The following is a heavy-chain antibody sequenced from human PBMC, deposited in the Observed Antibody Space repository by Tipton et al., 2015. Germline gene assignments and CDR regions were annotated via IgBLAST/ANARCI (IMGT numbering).Heavy chain of an antibody. CDR3: ARDASGYYYGMDV. CDR1: GGSISSGSHY. CDR2: VYTTGNT. Sequence: TLSLTCTVSGGSISSGSHYWNWVRQAAGKGLEWIGRVYTTGNTDYNPSLKSRVSISIDPSKTQFSLRRDSVTAADTAVYYCARDASGYYYGMDVWGQGTTVTVSS. D-gene: IGHD6-25*01. J-gene: IGHJ6*02. V-gene: IGHV4-61*02.